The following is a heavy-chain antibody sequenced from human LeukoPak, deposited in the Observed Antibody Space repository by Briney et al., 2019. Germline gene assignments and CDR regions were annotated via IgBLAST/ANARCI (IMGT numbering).Heavy chain of an antibody. Sequence: GGSLRLSCEASGFTFSTYWMTWVRQAPGKGLEGLPNIKQDGSEKYYVDSVKGRFTISRDNAKSSLYLQMNSLRGEDTAVYYCARDSSPDYYDGSGYGYWGQGTLVTVSS. CDR2: IKQDGSEK. J-gene: IGHJ4*02. CDR3: ARDSSPDYYDGSGYGY. CDR1: GFTFSTYW. V-gene: IGHV3-7*05. D-gene: IGHD3-22*01.